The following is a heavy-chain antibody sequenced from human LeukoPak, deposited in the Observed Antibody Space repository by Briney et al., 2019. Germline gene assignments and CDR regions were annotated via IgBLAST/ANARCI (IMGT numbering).Heavy chain of an antibody. J-gene: IGHJ4*02. CDR3: ARDIYSKSGDEY. CDR1: GFTFSTHW. V-gene: IGHV3-74*01. D-gene: IGHD6-13*01. Sequence: GGSLRLSCVAAGFTFSTHWMDWARQAPGKGLVWVARIHSDGSSTTYADSVKGRFTISRDNAKNTLYLQMSSLRAEDTAVYYCARDIYSKSGDEYWGQGTLVTVSS. CDR2: IHSDGSST.